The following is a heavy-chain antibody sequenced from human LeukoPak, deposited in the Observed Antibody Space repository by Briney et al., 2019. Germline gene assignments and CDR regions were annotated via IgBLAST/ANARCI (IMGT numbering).Heavy chain of an antibody. CDR1: GFSPSTTGVG. D-gene: IGHD3-9*01. J-gene: IGHJ4*02. CDR3: AHRAFLRYFDWAFDY. V-gene: IGHV2-5*01. CDR2: IYWNDDK. Sequence: SGPTLVKPTQTLTLTCTFSGFSPSTTGVGVGWIRQPPGKALQWLALIYWNDDKRYSPSLQSRLTITKDTSKKQVVLTMTNIDPVDTATYYCAHRAFLRYFDWAFDYWGQGTLVTVSS.